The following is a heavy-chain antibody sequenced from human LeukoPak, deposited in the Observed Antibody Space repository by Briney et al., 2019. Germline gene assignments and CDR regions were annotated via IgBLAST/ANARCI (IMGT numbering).Heavy chain of an antibody. J-gene: IGHJ6*02. V-gene: IGHV3-23*01. Sequence: GGSLRLSCAASGFTFSSYAMSWVRQAPGKGLEWVSAISGSGGSTYYADSVKGRFTISRDNSKNTPYLQMNSLRAEDTAVYYCAKSSGAYSSSSWYGYYYYYGMDVWGQGTTVTVSS. CDR1: GFTFSSYA. CDR3: AKSSGAYSSSSWYGYYYYYGMDV. D-gene: IGHD6-13*01. CDR2: ISGSGGST.